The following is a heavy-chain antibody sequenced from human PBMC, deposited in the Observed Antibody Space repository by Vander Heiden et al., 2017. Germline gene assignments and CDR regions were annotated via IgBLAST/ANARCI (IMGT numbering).Heavy chain of an antibody. CDR2: INHSGST. V-gene: IGHV4-34*01. D-gene: IGHD2-15*01. Sequence: QVQLQQWGAGLLKPSETLSLTCAVYGGSFSGYYWSWIRQPPGKGLEWIGEINHSGSTNYNPSLKSRVTISVDTSKNQFSLKLSSVTAADTAVYYCARGRSRSFDYWGQGTLVTVSS. J-gene: IGHJ4*02. CDR3: ARGRSRSFDY. CDR1: GGSFSGYY.